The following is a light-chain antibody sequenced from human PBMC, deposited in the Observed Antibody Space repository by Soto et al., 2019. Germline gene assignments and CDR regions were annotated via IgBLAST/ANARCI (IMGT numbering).Light chain of an antibody. CDR2: SNN. CDR1: SSNIGRNY. V-gene: IGLV1-47*02. Sequence: QPVLTQPPSASGTPGQRVSISCSGGSSNIGRNYVFWYQQLPGTAPKLLIYSNNKRPSGVPDRFSGSTSGTSASLAIRGLRSEDEADYYCAAWDDSLSGYVFGPGTKLTVL. CDR3: AAWDDSLSGYV. J-gene: IGLJ1*01.